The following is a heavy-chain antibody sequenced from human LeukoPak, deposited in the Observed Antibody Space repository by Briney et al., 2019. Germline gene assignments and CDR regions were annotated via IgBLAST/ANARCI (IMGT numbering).Heavy chain of an antibody. V-gene: IGHV3-11*01. CDR2: ISSRGNSI. CDR3: ARDHNWNYEYDS. D-gene: IGHD1-7*01. Sequence: GGSLRLSCAASGFIFCDYYMNWIRQAPGKGLEWASCISSRGNSIYYADSVKGRFTISRDNAKNSLYLQMSSLRAEDTAIYYCARDHNWNYEYDSWGQGTLVTVSS. CDR1: GFIFCDYY. J-gene: IGHJ4*02.